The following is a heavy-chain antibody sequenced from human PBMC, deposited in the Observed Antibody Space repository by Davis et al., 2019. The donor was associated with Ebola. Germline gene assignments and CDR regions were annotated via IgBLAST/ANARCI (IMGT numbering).Heavy chain of an antibody. Sequence: PGGSLRLSCTVSGGSVTSGSSYWSWLRQPPGRGLEWIGYVYHSGTTNYNPSLESRVTISVDTSKNQFSLKLSSVTAADTAIYYCARGGASSKYFDYWGQGSLVTVSS. D-gene: IGHD3-16*01. CDR2: VYHSGTT. CDR1: GGSVTSGSSY. CDR3: ARGGASSKYFDY. J-gene: IGHJ4*02. V-gene: IGHV4-61*01.